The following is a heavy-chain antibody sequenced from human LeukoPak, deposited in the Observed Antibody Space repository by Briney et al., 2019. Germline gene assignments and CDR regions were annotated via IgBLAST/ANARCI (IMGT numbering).Heavy chain of an antibody. J-gene: IGHJ6*02. CDR3: AKDRITMVRGPYYYYYYGMDV. CDR1: GFTFSSYG. V-gene: IGHV3-30*18. D-gene: IGHD3-10*01. Sequence: QPGGSLRLSCAASGFTFSSYGMHWVRQAPGKGLEWVAVISYDGSNKYYADSVKGRFTISRDNSKNTLYLQMNSLRAEDTAVYYCAKDRITMVRGPYYYYYYGMDVWGQGTTVTVSS. CDR2: ISYDGSNK.